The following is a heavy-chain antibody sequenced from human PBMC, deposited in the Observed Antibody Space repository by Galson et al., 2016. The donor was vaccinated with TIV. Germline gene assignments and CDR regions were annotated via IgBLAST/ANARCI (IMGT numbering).Heavy chain of an antibody. Sequence: SPRLSCAASGLSVSINYMTWVRRAPGKGLEWVSLISDGGNTYYPDSVKGRFTISRDNSKNTLYLQMNSLRVEDTAVYYCARDRVVDATYYYYYYGMDVWGQGTAVTVSS. CDR2: ISDGGNT. CDR3: ARDRVVDATYYYYYYGMDV. V-gene: IGHV3-66*02. D-gene: IGHD2-15*01. CDR1: GLSVSINY. J-gene: IGHJ6*02.